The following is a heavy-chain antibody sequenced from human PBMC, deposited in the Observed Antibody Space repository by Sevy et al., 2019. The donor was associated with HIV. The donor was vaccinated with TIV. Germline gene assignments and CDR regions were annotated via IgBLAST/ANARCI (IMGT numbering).Heavy chain of an antibody. V-gene: IGHV3-23*01. CDR2: ISGSGGST. Sequence: GGSLRLSCAASGFTFSSYAMSWVRQAPGKGLEWVSAISGSGGSTYYADSVKGRFTISRDNSKNTMYLQMNSLRAEDTAVDYCANQGFKHAGYSSSPCWSHWGQGTLVTVSS. D-gene: IGHD6-13*01. CDR1: GFTFSSYA. J-gene: IGHJ4*02. CDR3: ANQGFKHAGYSSSPCWSH.